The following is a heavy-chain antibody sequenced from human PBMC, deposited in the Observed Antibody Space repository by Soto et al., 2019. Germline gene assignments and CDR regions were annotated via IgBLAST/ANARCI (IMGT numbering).Heavy chain of an antibody. CDR3: ARGYCSGGSCHDYYYYYYIDV. V-gene: IGHV1-69*02. Sequence: QVQLVQSGAEVKKPGSSVKVSCKASGGTFSSYTISWVRQAPGQGLEWMGRIIPILGIANYAQKFQGRVTITADKSTSTAYMELSSLRSEDTAVYYCARGYCSGGSCHDYYYYYYIDVWGKGTTVTVSS. CDR2: IIPILGIA. CDR1: GGTFSSYT. D-gene: IGHD2-15*01. J-gene: IGHJ6*03.